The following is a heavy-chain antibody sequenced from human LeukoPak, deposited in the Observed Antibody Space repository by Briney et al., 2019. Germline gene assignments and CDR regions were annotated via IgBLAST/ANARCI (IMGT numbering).Heavy chain of an antibody. V-gene: IGHV4-38-2*02. Sequence: SETLSLTCTVSGYSISSGYYWGWIRQPPGKGLEWIGSIYHSGSTYYNPSLKSRVTISVDTSKNQFSLKLSSVTAADTAVYYCARSAHLTAPALEYFQHWGQGTLVTVSS. D-gene: IGHD5-18*01. CDR2: IYHSGST. J-gene: IGHJ1*01. CDR3: ARSAHLTAPALEYFQH. CDR1: GYSISSGYY.